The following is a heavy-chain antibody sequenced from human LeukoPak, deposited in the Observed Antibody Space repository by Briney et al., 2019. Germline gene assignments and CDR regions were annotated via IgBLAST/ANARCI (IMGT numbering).Heavy chain of an antibody. Sequence: SVKVSCKASGGTFSSYAISWVRQAPGQGLEWMGRIIPILGIANYAQKFQGRVTITADKSTSTAYMELSSLRSEGTAVYYCARGSSSRAAGSHDYWGQGTLVTVSS. V-gene: IGHV1-69*04. CDR1: GGTFSSYA. D-gene: IGHD6-13*01. J-gene: IGHJ4*02. CDR2: IIPILGIA. CDR3: ARGSSSRAAGSHDY.